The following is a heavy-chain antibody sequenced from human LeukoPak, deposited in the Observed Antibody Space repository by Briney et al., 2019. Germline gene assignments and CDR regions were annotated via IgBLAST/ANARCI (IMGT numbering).Heavy chain of an antibody. V-gene: IGHV3-74*01. D-gene: IGHD7-27*01. CDR3: ARGLLGH. J-gene: IGHJ4*02. CDR2: INSDGGTT. Sequence: GGSLRLSCGASGFTFGTYWMHWVRQAPGKGLVWVSGINSDGGTTTYADSVKGRFTISRDNAKNTLYLQMNNLRVEDTAVYYCARGLLGHWGQGTLVTVSS. CDR1: GFTFGTYW.